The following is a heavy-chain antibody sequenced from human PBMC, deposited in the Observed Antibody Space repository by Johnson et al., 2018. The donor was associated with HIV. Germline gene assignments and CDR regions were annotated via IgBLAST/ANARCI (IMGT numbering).Heavy chain of an antibody. V-gene: IGHV3-64*01. CDR3: ARDPLENDYI. D-gene: IGHD3-16*01. J-gene: IGHJ3*01. CDR1: GFTFSSYA. CDR2: ITGNGGST. Sequence: VQLVESGGGLVQPGGSLRLSCAASGFTFSSYAINWVRQAPGKGLEYVSGITGNGGSTYYANSVKGRFTISRDNSKNTLYLQMGSLRAEDMAVYYCARDPLENDYIWGQGTMVTVSS.